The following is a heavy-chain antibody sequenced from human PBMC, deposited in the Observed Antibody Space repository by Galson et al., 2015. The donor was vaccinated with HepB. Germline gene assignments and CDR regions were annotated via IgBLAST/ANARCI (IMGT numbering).Heavy chain of an antibody. Sequence: SVKVSCKASGYTFTDYVVNWVRQAPGQGLEWMGWMNTNTGKPTYAPGFAGRFVFSLDTSVTTAYLQISSLETDGTAVHYCARSPLRFLDWLPYYDYYYMDVCGEGTTVTVSS. V-gene: IGHV7-4-1*02. J-gene: IGHJ6*03. CDR1: GYTFTDYV. CDR2: MNTNTGKP. CDR3: ARSPLRFLDWLPYYDYYYMDV. D-gene: IGHD3-3*01.